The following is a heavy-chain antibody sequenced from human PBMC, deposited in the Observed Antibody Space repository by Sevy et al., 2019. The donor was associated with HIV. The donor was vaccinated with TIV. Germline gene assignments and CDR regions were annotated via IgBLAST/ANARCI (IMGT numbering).Heavy chain of an antibody. CDR3: ARAPFYHDISVLDY. Sequence: SETLSLTCAVYGGSFSAYYWSWIRQPPGQGLEWIGEINHSGSTNSNPSLQSRVTISVDTSKNQFSMKLSSVTAADTAVYYCARAPFYHDISVLDYWGQGTLVTVSS. J-gene: IGHJ4*02. D-gene: IGHD3-22*01. CDR1: GGSFSAYY. CDR2: INHSGST. V-gene: IGHV4-34*01.